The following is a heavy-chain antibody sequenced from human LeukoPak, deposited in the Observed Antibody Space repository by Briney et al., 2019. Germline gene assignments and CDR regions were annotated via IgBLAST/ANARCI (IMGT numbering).Heavy chain of an antibody. V-gene: IGHV4-39*07. CDR1: GGSISSSSYY. CDR3: ARALGGSYYLYWFDP. CDR2: IYYSGST. D-gene: IGHD3-10*01. J-gene: IGHJ5*02. Sequence: PSETLSLTCTVSGGSISSSSYYWGWIRQPPGKGLEWIGSIYYSGSTYYNPSLKSRVTISVDTSKNQFSLKLSSVTAADTAVYYCARALGGSYYLYWFDPWGQGTLVTVSS.